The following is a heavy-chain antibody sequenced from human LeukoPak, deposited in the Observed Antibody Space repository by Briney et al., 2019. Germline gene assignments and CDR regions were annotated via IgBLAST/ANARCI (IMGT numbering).Heavy chain of an antibody. D-gene: IGHD6-19*01. CDR3: ARDHSSGWYNYYYYYVMYV. V-gene: IGHV1-18*01. J-gene: IGHJ6*02. CDR1: GYTFTNYG. CDR2: ISDYNGNT. Sequence: ASVTVSFKGSGYTFTNYGTSWVRQAPGQGGEWMGWISDYNGNTNYAQKLHGRLTMTTDTSTSTAYMELRSLRSDDTAVYYCARDHSSGWYNYYYYYVMYVWGQGTTVTVSS.